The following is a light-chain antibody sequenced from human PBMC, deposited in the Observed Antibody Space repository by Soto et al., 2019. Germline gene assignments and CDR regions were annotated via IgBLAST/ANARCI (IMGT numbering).Light chain of an antibody. J-gene: IGKJ4*01. CDR2: DTS. CDR3: QQSNEWPLA. CDR1: QNVVTN. Sequence: ETVVTQSPATLSASPGERATLSCRASQNVVTNVAWYQQKPGQAPRLLIHDTSTRATGVPDRFSGRGDGTEFALTISSLQYEDLDVYYCQQSNEWPLALGGGTKVDIK. V-gene: IGKV3-15*01.